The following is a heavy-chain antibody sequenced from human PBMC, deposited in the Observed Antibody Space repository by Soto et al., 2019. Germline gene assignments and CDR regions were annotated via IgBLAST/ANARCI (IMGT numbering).Heavy chain of an antibody. CDR1: GYTFTSYF. CDR3: ARDNGVVQFDY. V-gene: IGHV1-46*01. CDR2: INPSGGST. Sequence: QVPLVQSGAEVKKPGASVKVSCKASGYTFTSYFMHWVRQAPGQGLEWMGIINPSGGSTNYAQKFQGRVTMTKDTYTSTVYMELSSLRSDDTAVYYCARDNGVVQFDYWGQGTLVTVSS. D-gene: IGHD1-1*01. J-gene: IGHJ4*02.